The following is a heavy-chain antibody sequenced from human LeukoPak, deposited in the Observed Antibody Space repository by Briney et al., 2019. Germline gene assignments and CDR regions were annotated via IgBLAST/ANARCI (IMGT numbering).Heavy chain of an antibody. J-gene: IGHJ4*02. CDR1: GYSFTNYW. CDR2: IDPSDSHI. D-gene: IGHD1-26*01. Sequence: GESLKISCEGSGYSFTNYWIVWVRQMPGKGLEWMGRIDPSDSHINYSPSFQGHVTISVDKSISTAYLQWSSLRASDTAMYYCARQGRGSYRRDFDYWGQGTLVTVSS. V-gene: IGHV5-10-1*01. CDR3: ARQGRGSYRRDFDY.